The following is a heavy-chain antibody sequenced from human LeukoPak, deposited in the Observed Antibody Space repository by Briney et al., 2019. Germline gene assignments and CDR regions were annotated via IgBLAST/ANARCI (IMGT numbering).Heavy chain of an antibody. CDR2: IKSKTDGGTI. CDR3: TTELAAYYTNWFDP. J-gene: IGHJ5*02. CDR1: GFTFSNAW. D-gene: IGHD3/OR15-3a*01. Sequence: GGSLRLSCAASGFTFSNAWLTWVRQAPGEGLEWVGRIKSKTDGGTIDYSAPVKGRFTISRADSKNTLYLQMNSLKTDDTAVYYCTTELAAYYTNWFDPWGQGTLVTVSS. V-gene: IGHV3-15*01.